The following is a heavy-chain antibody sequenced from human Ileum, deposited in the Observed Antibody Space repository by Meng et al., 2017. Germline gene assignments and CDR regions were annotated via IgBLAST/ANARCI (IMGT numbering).Heavy chain of an antibody. V-gene: IGHV3-33*01. Sequence: GGSLRLSCVVSGFTFSRYAMHWVRQAPGRGLEWVAVIWYDGSTKYYTESVKGRFTISRDNSKNTLYLQMNSLRAEDTAVYYCAREGLEMVTGPRSDAFDMWGQGTTVTVSS. CDR2: IWYDGSTK. CDR1: GFTFSRYA. J-gene: IGHJ3*02. D-gene: IGHD2-21*02. CDR3: AREGLEMVTGPRSDAFDM.